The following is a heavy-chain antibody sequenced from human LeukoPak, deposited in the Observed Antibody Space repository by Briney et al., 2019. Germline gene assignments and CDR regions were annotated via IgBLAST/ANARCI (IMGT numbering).Heavy chain of an antibody. J-gene: IGHJ4*02. V-gene: IGHV1-2*02. D-gene: IGHD3-22*01. CDR3: ARGTYDSSGYYYSNFDY. CDR2: INPNSGGT. CDR1: GYTFTGYY. Sequence: VASVKVSCKASGYTFTGYYMHWVRQAPGQGLEWMGWINPNSGGTNYAQKFQGRVTMTRDTSISTAYMELSRLRSDDTAVYYCARGTYDSSGYYYSNFDYWGQGTLVTVSS.